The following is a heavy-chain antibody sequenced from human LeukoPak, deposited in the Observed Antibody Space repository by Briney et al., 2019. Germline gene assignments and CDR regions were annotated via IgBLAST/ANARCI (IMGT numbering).Heavy chain of an antibody. D-gene: IGHD2-15*01. CDR2: IWYDGSNK. CDR3: ARVYCSGGSCYSGMDY. Sequence: GGSLRLSCAASGFTFSSYWMTWVRQAPGKGLEWVAVIWYDGSNKYYADSVKGRFTISRDNSKNTLYLQMNSLRAEDTAVYYCARVYCSGGSCYSGMDYWGQGTLVTVSS. V-gene: IGHV3-33*08. CDR1: GFTFSSYW. J-gene: IGHJ4*02.